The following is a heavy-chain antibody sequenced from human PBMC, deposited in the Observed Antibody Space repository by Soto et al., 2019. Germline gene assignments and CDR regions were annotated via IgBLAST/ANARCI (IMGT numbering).Heavy chain of an antibody. CDR1: GFTFSSYS. V-gene: IGHV3-21*01. CDR2: ISSSSSYI. Sequence: PGGSLRLSCAASGFTFSSYSMNWVRQAPGKGLEWVSSISSSSSYIYYADSVKGRFTISRDNAKNSLYLQMNSLRAEDTAVYYCARDEYSSSQPLDYWGQGTLVTVSS. J-gene: IGHJ4*02. D-gene: IGHD6-6*01. CDR3: ARDEYSSSQPLDY.